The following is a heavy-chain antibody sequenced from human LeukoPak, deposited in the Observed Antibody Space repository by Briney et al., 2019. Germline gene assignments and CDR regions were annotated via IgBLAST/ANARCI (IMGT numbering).Heavy chain of an antibody. CDR1: GYTFTVNY. V-gene: IGHV1-2*02. Sequence: ASVTVSCTPSGYTFTVNYLHWVRQAPGQGLEWVGWMNPNSSVTVYAQNFQGRVTMTRDTSISTAYMELSSLTSDDTAVYYCTRGAGTSWFDYWGQGSLVTVSS. J-gene: IGHJ4*02. CDR3: TRGAGTSWFDY. CDR2: MNPNSSVT. D-gene: IGHD2-2*01.